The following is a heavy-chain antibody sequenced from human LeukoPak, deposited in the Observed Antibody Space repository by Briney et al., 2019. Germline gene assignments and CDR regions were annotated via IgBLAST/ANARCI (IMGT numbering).Heavy chain of an antibody. V-gene: IGHV3-30*02. CDR1: GFTFSSYG. CDR2: IRYDGSNK. Sequence: GGSLRLSCAASGFTFSSYGMHWVRQAPGKGLEWVAFIRYDGSNKYYADSVKGRFTISRDNSKNTLYLQMNSLRAEDTAVYYCAKDRYCSSTSCYFGWGFFDYWGQGTLVTVSS. D-gene: IGHD2-2*01. CDR3: AKDRYCSSTSCYFGWGFFDY. J-gene: IGHJ4*02.